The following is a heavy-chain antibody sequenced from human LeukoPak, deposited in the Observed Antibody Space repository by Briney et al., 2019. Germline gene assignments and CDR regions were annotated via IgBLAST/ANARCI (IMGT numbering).Heavy chain of an antibody. CDR3: ASPRGDDSGGYYTWYFHH. Sequence: SETLSLTCTVSGASISSSPHYWGWLRQPPGKGLEWIGSGSTYYNPSLKSRVTISVDTSKNQFSLKLSSVTAADTAVYFCASPRGDDSGGYYTWYFHHWGQGILVTVSS. CDR2: SGST. V-gene: IGHV4-39*07. CDR1: GASISSSPHY. J-gene: IGHJ1*01. D-gene: IGHD3-22*01.